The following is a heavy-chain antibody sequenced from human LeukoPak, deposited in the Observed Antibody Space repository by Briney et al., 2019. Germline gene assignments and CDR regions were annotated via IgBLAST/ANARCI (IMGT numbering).Heavy chain of an antibody. CDR2: INPNSGGT. Sequence: ASVKVSCKASGYTFTGYYMHWVRQAPGQGLEWMGWINPNSGGTNYAQKFQGRVTMTRDTSISTAYMELSRLRSDDTAVYYRARDSGIKYFAYFDYWGQGTLVTVSS. CDR1: GYTFTGYY. J-gene: IGHJ4*02. D-gene: IGHD3-10*01. V-gene: IGHV1-2*02. CDR3: ARDSGIKYFAYFDY.